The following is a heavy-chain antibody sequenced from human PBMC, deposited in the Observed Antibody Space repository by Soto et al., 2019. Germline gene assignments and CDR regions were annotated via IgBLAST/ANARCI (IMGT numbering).Heavy chain of an antibody. Sequence: GASVKVSCKASGGTFSSYTISWVRQAPGQGLEWMGRIIPILGIANYAQKFQGRVTITADKSTSTAYMELSSLRSEDTAVYYCARTLAVYDSSGYFDYWGQGTLVTVSS. CDR3: ARTLAVYDSSGYFDY. J-gene: IGHJ4*02. V-gene: IGHV1-69*02. CDR1: GGTFSSYT. D-gene: IGHD3-22*01. CDR2: IIPILGIA.